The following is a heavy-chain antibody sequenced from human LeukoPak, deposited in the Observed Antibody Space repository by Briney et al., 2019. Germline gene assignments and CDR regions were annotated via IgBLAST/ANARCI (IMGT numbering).Heavy chain of an antibody. J-gene: IGHJ4*02. Sequence: PGGSLRLSRAASGFTVSSNYMSWVRQAPGKGLEWVSVIYSGGSTYYADSVKGRFTISRDNSKNTLYLQMNSLRAEDTAVYYCHSQEYSGYDYFDYWGQGTLVTVSS. D-gene: IGHD5-12*01. CDR3: HSQEYSGYDYFDY. CDR2: IYSGGST. V-gene: IGHV3-53*01. CDR1: GFTVSSNY.